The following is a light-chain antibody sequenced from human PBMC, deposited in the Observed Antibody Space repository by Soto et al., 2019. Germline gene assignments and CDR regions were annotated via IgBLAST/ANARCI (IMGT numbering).Light chain of an antibody. CDR3: SSYAGSKTL. J-gene: IGLJ2*01. CDR2: EVS. V-gene: IGLV2-8*01. Sequence: QSALTQPPSASGSPGQSVTISCTGTSSDVGGYNYVSWYQQHPGKAPKLMIYEVSKRPSGVPDRFSGSKSGNTASLTVSGLQAEDEADYYYSSYAGSKTLFGGGTKPPS. CDR1: SSDVGGYNY.